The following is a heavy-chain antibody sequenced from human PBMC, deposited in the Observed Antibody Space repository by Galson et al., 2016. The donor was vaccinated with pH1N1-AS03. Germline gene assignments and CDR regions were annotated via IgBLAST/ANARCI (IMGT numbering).Heavy chain of an antibody. D-gene: IGHD1-26*01. CDR3: ARGAGWETSE. CDR1: PYSITHDY. CDR2: TKYNGAT. J-gene: IGHJ4*02. Sequence: LSLTCSVSPYSITHDYWHWIRQAPGSGPQWIGLTKYNGATHYNPSLQSRVTIPTDTSKNQFSLKVYSVTSADAAVYYCARGAGWETSEWGQGTRVTVSS. V-gene: IGHV4-59*01.